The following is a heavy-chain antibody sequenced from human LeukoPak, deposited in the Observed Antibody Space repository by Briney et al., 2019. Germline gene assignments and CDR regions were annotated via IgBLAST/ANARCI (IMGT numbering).Heavy chain of an antibody. CDR2: IYYSGST. D-gene: IGHD4-23*01. Sequence: SETLSLTCTVSGGSISSSSYYWGWIRQPPGKGLEWIGSIYYSGSTYYNPSLKSRVTISVDTSKNQFSLKLSSVTAADTAVYYCARDGGNSAAPYYYYMDVWGKGTTVTVSS. CDR3: ARDGGNSAAPYYYYMDV. CDR1: GGSISSSSYY. V-gene: IGHV4-39*07. J-gene: IGHJ6*03.